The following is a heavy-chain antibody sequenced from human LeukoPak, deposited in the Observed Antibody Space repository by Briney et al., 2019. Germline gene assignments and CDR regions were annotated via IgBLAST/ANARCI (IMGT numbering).Heavy chain of an antibody. CDR3: ARDLEGIDAFDI. Sequence: SETLSLTCTVSGGSISSGGYYWSWIRPHPGKGLEWIGYIYYSGSTYYNPSLKSRVTISVDTSKNQFSLKLSSVTAADTAVYYCARDLEGIDAFDIWGQGTMVTVSS. CDR2: IYYSGST. V-gene: IGHV4-31*03. J-gene: IGHJ3*02. CDR1: GGSISSGGYY. D-gene: IGHD1-1*01.